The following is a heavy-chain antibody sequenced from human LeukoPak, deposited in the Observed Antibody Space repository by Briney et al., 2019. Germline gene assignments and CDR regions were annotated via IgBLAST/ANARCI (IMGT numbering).Heavy chain of an antibody. CDR3: TRVGSGTYYEYYFDN. CDR1: GFTFSRYW. J-gene: IGHJ4*02. V-gene: IGHV3-74*01. CDR2: INEDGSIT. D-gene: IGHD3-10*01. Sequence: GGSLRLSCAASGFTFSRYWMHWVRQAPGKGLVWVSRINEDGSITSYADSVKGRFTISRDNAKNTLYLQMNSLRAEDTAVYYCTRVGSGTYYEYYFDNWGQGTLVTVSS.